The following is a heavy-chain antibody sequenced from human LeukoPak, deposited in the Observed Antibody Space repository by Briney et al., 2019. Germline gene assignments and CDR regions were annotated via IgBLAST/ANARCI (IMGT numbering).Heavy chain of an antibody. CDR2: IKQDGSEK. CDR1: GFTFSRYW. J-gene: IGHJ4*02. CDR3: AKDGDKYSWNPNNFDY. D-gene: IGHD1-20*01. Sequence: GGSLRLSCASSGFTFSRYWMTWVRQAPGRGLEWVATIKQDGSEKYYVDSVKGRFTISRDNAKNSLYLQMNSLGAEDTAVYYCAKDGDKYSWNPNNFDYWGQGTPVTVS. V-gene: IGHV3-7*01.